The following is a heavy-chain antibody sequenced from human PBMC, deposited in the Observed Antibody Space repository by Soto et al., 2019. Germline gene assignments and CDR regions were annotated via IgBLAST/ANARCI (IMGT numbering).Heavy chain of an antibody. D-gene: IGHD1-1*01. J-gene: IGHJ2*01. CDR3: TGIRHLCTVSAFLLNRSSDL. V-gene: IGHV4-34*01. Sequence: IRQPPGKGLEWIGEINHSGSTYYNPSLKSRVTISVDRSKNQFSMKLSSLTALVFFFQAETGIRHLCTVSAFLLNRSSDL. CDR2: INHSGST.